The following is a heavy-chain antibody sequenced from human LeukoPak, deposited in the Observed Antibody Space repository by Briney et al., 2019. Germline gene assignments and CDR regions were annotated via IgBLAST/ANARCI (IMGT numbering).Heavy chain of an antibody. J-gene: IGHJ3*02. D-gene: IGHD2/OR15-2a*01. CDR3: ATPTIYEDAFDI. CDR1: GGSISSSSYY. V-gene: IGHV4-39*07. Sequence: SETLSLTCTVSGGSISSSSYYWGWIRQPPGKGLEWIGSIYYSGSTYYNPSLKSRVTISVDTSKNQFSLKLSSVTAADTAVYYCATPTIYEDAFDIWGQGTMVTVSS. CDR2: IYYSGST.